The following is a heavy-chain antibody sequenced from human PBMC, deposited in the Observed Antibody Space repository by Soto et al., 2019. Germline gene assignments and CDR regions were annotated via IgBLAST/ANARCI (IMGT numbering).Heavy chain of an antibody. CDR2: ISAYNGNT. D-gene: IGHD5-18*01. CDR1: GYTFTSYG. V-gene: IGHV1-18*04. J-gene: IGHJ6*02. CDR3: ARTGRGTAMALYYYYYYGMDV. Sequence: ASVKVSCKASGYTFTSYGISWVRQAPGQGLEWMGWISAYNGNTNYAQKLQGRFTMTTDTSTSTAYMELRSLRSDDTAVYYCARTGRGTAMALYYYYYYGMDVWGQGTTVTVSS.